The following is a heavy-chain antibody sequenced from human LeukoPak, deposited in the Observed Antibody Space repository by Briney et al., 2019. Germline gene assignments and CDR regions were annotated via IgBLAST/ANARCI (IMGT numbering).Heavy chain of an antibody. Sequence: ASVKVSCKASGCTFMSYAMQWVRQAPGQMLEWMAWINPDNGDTKYSQKFQDRVTITRDTSASTAYMELSSLRSEDTAVYYCARDGATEGYYYFDYWGQGTLVTVSS. CDR3: ARDGATEGYYYFDY. D-gene: IGHD1-26*01. V-gene: IGHV1-3*01. CDR1: GCTFMSYA. J-gene: IGHJ4*02. CDR2: INPDNGDT.